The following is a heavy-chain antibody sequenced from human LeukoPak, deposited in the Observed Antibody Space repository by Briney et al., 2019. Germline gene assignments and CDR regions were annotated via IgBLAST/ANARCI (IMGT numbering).Heavy chain of an antibody. Sequence: SVKVSCKASGFTFTSSAVQWVRQARGQRLEWIGWIVVGSGNTNYAQKFQERVTITRDMSTSTAYMELSSLRSEDTAVYYCAADGGYYYDSSGYYLGYYYYGTDVWGQGTTVTVSS. D-gene: IGHD3-22*01. CDR3: AADGGYYYDSSGYYLGYYYYGTDV. CDR2: IVVGSGNT. V-gene: IGHV1-58*01. CDR1: GFTFTSSA. J-gene: IGHJ6*02.